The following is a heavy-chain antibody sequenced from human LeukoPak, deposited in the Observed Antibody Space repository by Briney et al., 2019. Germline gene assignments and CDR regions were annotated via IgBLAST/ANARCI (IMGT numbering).Heavy chain of an antibody. Sequence: SETLSLTCTVSGGSISYYYWSWIRQPPGKGLEWIGYIYYSGSTNYNPSLKSRVTISVDTSKNQFSLKLSSVTAADTAVYYCARGGEQWLVWGQGTLVTVSS. J-gene: IGHJ4*02. CDR3: ARGGEQWLV. CDR2: IYYSGST. CDR1: GGSISYYY. V-gene: IGHV4-59*01. D-gene: IGHD6-19*01.